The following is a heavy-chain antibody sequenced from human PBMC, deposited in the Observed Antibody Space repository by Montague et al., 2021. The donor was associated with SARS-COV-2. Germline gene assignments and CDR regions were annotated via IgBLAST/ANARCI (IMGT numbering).Heavy chain of an antibody. D-gene: IGHD2-2*01. CDR3: ARMDAGPTSYDY. CDR2: XDWXDDK. V-gene: IGHV2-70*11. Sequence: PALVKPTQTLTLTCTFSGFSLSTSGMCVSWIRQPPGKALEWLARXDWXDDKYYSTSLKTRLTISKDTSKNQVVLTMTNMDPVDTATYYCARMDAGPTSYDYWGQGTLVTVSS. J-gene: IGHJ4*02. CDR1: GFSLSTSGMC.